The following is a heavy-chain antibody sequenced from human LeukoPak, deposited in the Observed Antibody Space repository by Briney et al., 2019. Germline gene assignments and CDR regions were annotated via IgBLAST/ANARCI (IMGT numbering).Heavy chain of an antibody. CDR2: ISGRGDKT. V-gene: IGHV3-23*01. CDR1: GYTFTSDA. CDR3: AKWGFLEWLLSMFDY. J-gene: IGHJ4*02. D-gene: IGHD3-3*01. Sequence: GGSLRLSSVDPGYTFTSDATSCVCQAPGKGPGWGSAISGRGDKTYYADSVKGRFTIPRDNSKHTVYLQMHRLRAEDRAVYFCAKWGFLEWLLSMFDYWGQGTLVTVSS.